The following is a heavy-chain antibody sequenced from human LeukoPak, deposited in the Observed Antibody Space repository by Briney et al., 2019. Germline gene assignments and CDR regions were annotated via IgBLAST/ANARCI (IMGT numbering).Heavy chain of an antibody. CDR2: INKDGSLT. CDR1: GFFFRSYW. Sequence: GGSLRLSCAASGFFFRSYWMHWFRQAPGKELVWVSRINKDGSLTAYADSAKGRFTISRDNAKNTLYLQMNSLRAEDTAVYYCVRVGEDYGDRWDFWGQGTLVTVSS. D-gene: IGHD4-17*01. V-gene: IGHV3-74*01. J-gene: IGHJ4*02. CDR3: VRVGEDYGDRWDF.